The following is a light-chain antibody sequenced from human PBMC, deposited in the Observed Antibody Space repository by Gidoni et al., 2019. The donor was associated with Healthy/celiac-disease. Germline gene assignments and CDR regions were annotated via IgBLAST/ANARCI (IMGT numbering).Light chain of an antibody. J-gene: IGKJ4*01. V-gene: IGKV1-33*01. CDR3: QQYDNLPLT. Sequence: DIQLTQSPSSLSASVGDRVTITCPASQDISNYLKWYQQKPGKAPKRLIYDASNLETGVPARFSGSGSGTDFTFTISSLQPEDIATYYGQQYDNLPLTFGGGTKVESK. CDR1: QDISNY. CDR2: DAS.